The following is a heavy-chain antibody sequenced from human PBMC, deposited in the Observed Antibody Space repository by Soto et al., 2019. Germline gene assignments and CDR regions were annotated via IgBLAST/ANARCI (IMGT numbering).Heavy chain of an antibody. CDR1: GFTVSSTY. J-gene: IGHJ4*02. CDR3: AKMYSGSSPLQY. D-gene: IGHD1-26*01. V-gene: IGHV3-53*01. Sequence: EVQLVESGGGLIQPGGSLRLSCAASGFTVSSTYMSWVRQAPGKGLEWVSGIYSGGSTFYADSVKGRFTISREHSKTRLYLHMNSLRAEHTAVYYSAKMYSGSSPLQYWGQGTLVTVSS. CDR2: IYSGGST.